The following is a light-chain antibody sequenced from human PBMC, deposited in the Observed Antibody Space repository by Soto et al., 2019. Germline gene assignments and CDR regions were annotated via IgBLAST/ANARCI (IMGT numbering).Light chain of an antibody. CDR2: GSS. CDR3: QHYGSSPT. Sequence: EIVMTQSPATLSVSPGERATLSCRASQSVGSDLAWYQQKPGQAPRLLIYGSSSRATGIPDRFSGSGSGTDFTLTISRLEPEDFAVYYCQHYGSSPTFGGGTKVDIK. CDR1: QSVGSD. J-gene: IGKJ4*01. V-gene: IGKV3-20*01.